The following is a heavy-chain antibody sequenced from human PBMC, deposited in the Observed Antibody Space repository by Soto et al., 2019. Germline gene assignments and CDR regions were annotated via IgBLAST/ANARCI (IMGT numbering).Heavy chain of an antibody. CDR1: GYTFTSYY. J-gene: IGHJ3*02. CDR3: AREGPRWELLPDAFDI. V-gene: IGHV1-46*01. D-gene: IGHD1-26*01. CDR2: INPSGGST. Sequence: ASVKVSCKASGYTFTSYYMHWVRQAPGQGLEWMGIINPSGGSTSYAQKFQGRVTMTRDTSTSTVYMELSSLRSEDTAVYYCAREGPRWELLPDAFDIWGQGTMVTVPS.